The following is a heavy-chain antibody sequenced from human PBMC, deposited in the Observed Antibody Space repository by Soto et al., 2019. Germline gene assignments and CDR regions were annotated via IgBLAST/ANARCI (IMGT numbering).Heavy chain of an antibody. D-gene: IGHD2-2*01. J-gene: IGHJ4*02. CDR1: GFIFSSYE. Sequence: EVQLVESGGGLAQPGGSVRLSCAASGFIFSSYEMNWVHQAPGKTLEWVSYISSSGDSSYYADSVKGRFTISRDNARKSLYLQMNSLRAEDTAVYYCARVYCSTTTCHVQAFDSWGQGTLVTVSS. V-gene: IGHV3-48*03. CDR2: ISSSGDSS. CDR3: ARVYCSTTTCHVQAFDS.